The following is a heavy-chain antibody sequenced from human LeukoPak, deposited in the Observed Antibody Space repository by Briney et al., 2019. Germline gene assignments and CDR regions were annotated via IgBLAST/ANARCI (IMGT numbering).Heavy chain of an antibody. CDR1: GFTLSSYE. CDR3: ARGWGSVGVHFDY. D-gene: IGHD1-26*01. Sequence: PGGSLRLSCAASGFTLSSYEMNWVRQAPGKGLEWVSYISSSGSTIYYADSVKGRFTISRDNAKDSLYLQMNSLRAEDRAVYYCARGWGSVGVHFDYWGQGTLVTVSS. V-gene: IGHV3-48*03. CDR2: ISSSGSTI. J-gene: IGHJ4*02.